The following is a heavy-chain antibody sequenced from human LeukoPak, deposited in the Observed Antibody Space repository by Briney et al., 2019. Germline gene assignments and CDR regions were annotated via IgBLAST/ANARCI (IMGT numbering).Heavy chain of an antibody. Sequence: SETLSLTCTVSGGFISSSSYYWGWIRQPPGKGLEWIGSIYYSGSTYYNPSLKSRVTISVDTSKNQFSLKLSSVTAADTAVYYCARGEPFDPWGQGTLVTVSS. V-gene: IGHV4-39*01. D-gene: IGHD1-14*01. CDR2: IYYSGST. J-gene: IGHJ5*02. CDR1: GGFISSSSYY. CDR3: ARGEPFDP.